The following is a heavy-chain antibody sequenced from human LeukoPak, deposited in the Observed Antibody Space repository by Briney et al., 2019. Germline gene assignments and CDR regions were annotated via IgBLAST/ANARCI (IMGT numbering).Heavy chain of an antibody. CDR3: ARGNSGHCTGATCYALDY. D-gene: IGHD2-2*01. Sequence: GGSLRLSCAASGFTFSSYAMSFLRRAPGKGLEWVSAISDDFGTYHADSVKGRFTISRDNSRNTLYLQMTILRAEDTAVYYCARGNSGHCTGATCYALDYWGQGTLVTVSS. J-gene: IGHJ4*02. CDR1: GFTFSSYA. CDR2: ISDDFGT. V-gene: IGHV3-23*01.